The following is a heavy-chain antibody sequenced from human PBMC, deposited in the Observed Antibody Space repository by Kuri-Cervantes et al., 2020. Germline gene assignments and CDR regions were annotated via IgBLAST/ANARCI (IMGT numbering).Heavy chain of an antibody. CDR3: ARDLYPSIAVAGL. CDR1: GGTFSSYA. J-gene: IGHJ4*02. Sequence: ASVKVSCKASGGTFSSYAISWVRQAPGQRLEWMGWVNPGNGVTSYSQKLQGRVTISRDTAARTAYMELRNLRSDDTAVYFCARDLYPSIAVAGLWGQGTLVTVSS. CDR2: VNPGNGVT. D-gene: IGHD6-19*01. V-gene: IGHV1-3*01.